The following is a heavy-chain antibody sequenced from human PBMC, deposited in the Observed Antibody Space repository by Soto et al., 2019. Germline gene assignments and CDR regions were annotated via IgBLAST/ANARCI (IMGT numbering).Heavy chain of an antibody. CDR1: GFTFSSYG. CDR3: ARDPPTYGSGGSCYYYYYGMDV. D-gene: IGHD2-15*01. J-gene: IGHJ6*02. V-gene: IGHV3-33*01. CDR2: IWYDGSNK. Sequence: QVQLVESGGGVVQPGRSLRLSCAASGFTFSSYGMHWVRQAPGKGLEWVAVIWYDGSNKYYADSVKGRFTISRDNSKNTLYLQMNSLRAEDTAVYYCARDPPTYGSGGSCYYYYYGMDVWGQGTTVTVSS.